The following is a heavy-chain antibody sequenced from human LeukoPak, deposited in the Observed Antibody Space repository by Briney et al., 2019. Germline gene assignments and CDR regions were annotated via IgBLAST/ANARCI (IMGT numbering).Heavy chain of an antibody. CDR3: ARDVSSGWYRFSY. CDR2: ISGSGGST. Sequence: PGGSLRLSCAASGFTFSSYGMHWVRQAPGKGLEWVSAISGSGGSTYYADSVKGRFTISRDNSKNTLYLQMNSLRAEDTAVYYCARDVSSGWYRFSYWGQGTLVTVSS. J-gene: IGHJ4*02. CDR1: GFTFSSYG. V-gene: IGHV3-23*01. D-gene: IGHD6-19*01.